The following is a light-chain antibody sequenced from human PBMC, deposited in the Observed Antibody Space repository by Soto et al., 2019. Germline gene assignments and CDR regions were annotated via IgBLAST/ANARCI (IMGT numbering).Light chain of an antibody. Sequence: QSVLTQPASVSGSPGQSITISCTGTSSDVGAYNYVSWYQQYPGKAPKLMIYGVTNRPSGASNRFSGSKTGNTASLTISGLQAEDEADYYCFSHRGGDSHVFGTGTKVTVL. J-gene: IGLJ1*01. CDR3: FSHRGGDSHV. V-gene: IGLV2-14*01. CDR2: GVT. CDR1: SSDVGAYNY.